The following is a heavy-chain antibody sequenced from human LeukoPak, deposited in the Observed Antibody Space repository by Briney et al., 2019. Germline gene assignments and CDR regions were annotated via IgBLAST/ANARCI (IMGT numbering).Heavy chain of an antibody. Sequence: PGGSLRLSCAASGFTFSSYAMHWVRQAPGKGLEWVAVISYDGSNKYYADSVKGRFTISRDNSKNTLYLQMNSLRAEDTAVYYCARDYRSAVLLWFGDEEYYYGMDVWGQGTTVTVSS. J-gene: IGHJ6*02. V-gene: IGHV3-30-3*01. CDR1: GFTFSSYA. CDR2: ISYDGSNK. D-gene: IGHD3-10*01. CDR3: ARDYRSAVLLWFGDEEYYYGMDV.